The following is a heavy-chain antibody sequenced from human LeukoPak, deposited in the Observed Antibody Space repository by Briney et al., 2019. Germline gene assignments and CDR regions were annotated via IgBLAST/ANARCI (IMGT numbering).Heavy chain of an antibody. J-gene: IGHJ4*02. CDR1: GYTFTNYA. CDR3: VKGIAVAGIHFFDY. CDR2: IDTGNGNT. Sequence: ASVKVSCKASGYTFTNYAMNWVRQAPGQRLEWMGWIDTGNGNTKYSQKFQGRLTITRDTSATTAYMELSGLRSEDTAVYYCVKGIAVAGIHFFDYWGQGTLVIVSS. V-gene: IGHV1-3*04. D-gene: IGHD6-19*01.